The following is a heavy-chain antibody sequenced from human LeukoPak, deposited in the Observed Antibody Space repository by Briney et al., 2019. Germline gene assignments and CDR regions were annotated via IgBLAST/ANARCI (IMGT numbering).Heavy chain of an antibody. J-gene: IGHJ6*03. CDR3: ARRGYSYGTDLLSYYYYMDV. V-gene: IGHV1-18*01. Sequence: ASVKVSCKASGYTFTSYGISWVRQAPGQGLEWRGWISAYNSNTNYAQKLQGRVTMTTDTSTSTAYMELRSLRSDDTAVYYCARRGYSYGTDLLSYYYYMDVWGKGTTVTVSS. CDR1: GYTFTSYG. D-gene: IGHD5-18*01. CDR2: ISAYNSNT.